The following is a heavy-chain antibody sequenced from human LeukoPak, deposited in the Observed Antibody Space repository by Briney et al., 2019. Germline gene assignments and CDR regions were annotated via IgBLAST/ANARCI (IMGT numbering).Heavy chain of an antibody. J-gene: IGHJ6*02. D-gene: IGHD5-12*01. CDR2: IGTAADT. CDR1: GFTFSIYG. Sequence: GGSLRLSCVASGFTFSIYGMHWVRQATGKGLEWVSAIGTAADTYYLGSVKGRFTISREDAKNSLYLQMNSLRAGDTAVYYCARVRRLQNYFYGMEVWGQGTTVTVSS. V-gene: IGHV3-13*04. CDR3: ARVRRLQNYFYGMEV.